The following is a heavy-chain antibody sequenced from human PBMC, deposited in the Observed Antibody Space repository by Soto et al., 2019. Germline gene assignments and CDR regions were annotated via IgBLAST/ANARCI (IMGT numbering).Heavy chain of an antibody. Sequence: QVQLVESGGGVVQPGRSLRLSCAASGFTFSSYAMRWVRQTPGKGLEWVAVISYDGSNKYYADSVKGRFTISRDNSKNTLYLQMNSLRAEDTAVYYGARDEAAQPSCFDYWGQGTLVTVSS. CDR3: ARDEAAQPSCFDY. CDR2: ISYDGSNK. CDR1: GFTFSSYA. J-gene: IGHJ4*02. V-gene: IGHV3-30-3*01. D-gene: IGHD6-25*01.